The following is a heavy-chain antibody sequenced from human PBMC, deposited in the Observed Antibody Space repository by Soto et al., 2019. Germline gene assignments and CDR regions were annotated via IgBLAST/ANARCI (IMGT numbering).Heavy chain of an antibody. CDR2: ISAYNGNT. CDR1: GYSFATSG. V-gene: IGHV1-18*01. CDR3: ARAGQYYDASGYAN. Sequence: QVKLVQSGTEVKKPGASIKVSCKASGYSFATSGMSWVRQAPGQGLEWMGWISAYNGNTNYDQNLQDIVTMTTDTSTSTAYLEVRNLRSDATAVYYCARAGQYYDASGYANWGQVTLVTVSS. J-gene: IGHJ4*02. D-gene: IGHD3-22*01.